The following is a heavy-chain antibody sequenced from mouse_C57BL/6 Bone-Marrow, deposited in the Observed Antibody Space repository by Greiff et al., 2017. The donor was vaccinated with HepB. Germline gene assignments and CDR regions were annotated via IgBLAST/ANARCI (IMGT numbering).Heavy chain of an antibody. CDR2: ISDGGSYT. CDR3: ARDWDYYGSSSFAY. D-gene: IGHD1-1*01. V-gene: IGHV5-4*01. CDR1: GFTFSSYA. Sequence: EVMLVESGGGLVKPGGSLKLSCAASGFTFSSYALSWVRQTPEKRLEWVATISDGGSYTYFPDNVKGRFPISRDNAKNNLYLQMRHLKSEETAMYYCARDWDYYGSSSFAYWGQGTLVTVAA. J-gene: IGHJ3*01.